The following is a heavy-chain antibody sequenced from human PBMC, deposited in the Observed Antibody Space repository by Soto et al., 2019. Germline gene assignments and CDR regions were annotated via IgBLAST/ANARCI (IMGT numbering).Heavy chain of an antibody. D-gene: IGHD6-6*01. CDR3: ERGGYVSSSTSFDY. CDR1: GGSISSGGYY. J-gene: IGHJ4*02. CDR2: IYYSGST. V-gene: IGHV4-31*03. Sequence: QVQLQESGPGLVKPSQTLSLTCTVSGGSISSGGYYWSWIRQHPGKGLEWIGYIYYSGSTYYNPSLKSRVTISVDTSKNQLALKLSSVTAADTAVYYCERGGYVSSSTSFDYWGQGTLVTVSS.